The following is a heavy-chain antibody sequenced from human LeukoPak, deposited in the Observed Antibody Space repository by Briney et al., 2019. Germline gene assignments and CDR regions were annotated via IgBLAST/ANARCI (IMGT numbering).Heavy chain of an antibody. V-gene: IGHV3-23*01. CDR3: ASAMVRGVMGDY. D-gene: IGHD3-10*01. Sequence: GGSLRLSCEASGFTFNNYAMSWVRQAPGKGLQWVSVISAGGDNTDYADSAKGRFTISRDNSKKTLHLQMNSLRAEDTAVYYCASAMVRGVMGDYWGQGTLDTVSS. CDR2: ISAGGDNT. J-gene: IGHJ4*02. CDR1: GFTFNNYA.